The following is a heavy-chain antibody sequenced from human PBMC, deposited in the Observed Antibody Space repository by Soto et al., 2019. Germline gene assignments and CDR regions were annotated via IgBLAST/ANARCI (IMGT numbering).Heavy chain of an antibody. CDR2: MYYGGRT. CDR3: ARGTPSPLIVRSSRGPWFDP. J-gene: IGHJ5*02. D-gene: IGHD2-15*01. V-gene: IGHV4-59*07. Sequence: PSDTLSLSCPVSDHSISGYYGNSIRQPRGKGLEWIGYMYYGGRTNYNPSLKSRVAISVDTSKMQVSLKLSSVTAADTAVYFCARGTPSPLIVRSSRGPWFDPGGQGTLVTVSS. CDR1: DHSISGYY.